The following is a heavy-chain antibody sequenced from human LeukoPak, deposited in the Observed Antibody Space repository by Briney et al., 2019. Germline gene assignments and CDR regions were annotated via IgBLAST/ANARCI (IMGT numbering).Heavy chain of an antibody. D-gene: IGHD3-3*01. Sequence: GGSLRLSCAASEFTFSSSAMHWVRQAPGKGLEWVAVISFDGNNRYYTDSVKGRFTISRDNSKNTLYLQMNSLRAEDTAMYYCAKEIFRSNDYWGQGTLVTVSS. CDR1: EFTFSSSA. CDR2: ISFDGNNR. CDR3: AKEIFRSNDY. V-gene: IGHV3-30-3*01. J-gene: IGHJ4*02.